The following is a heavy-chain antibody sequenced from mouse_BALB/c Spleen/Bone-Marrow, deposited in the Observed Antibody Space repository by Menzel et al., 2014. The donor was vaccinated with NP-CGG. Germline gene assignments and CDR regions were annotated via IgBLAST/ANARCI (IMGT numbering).Heavy chain of an antibody. Sequence: VQLQQSGAEVVKPGASVKVSCKASGYTFTNYWMQWVKQRPGKGLEWIGEIEPSASYTNYNQDFKGKATLTVDKSSSTAYMQLSSLTSEDSAVYYCARGRTTVVSDYWGQGTSLTVSS. CDR1: GYTFTNYW. CDR2: IEPSASYT. CDR3: ARGRTTVVSDY. V-gene: IGHV1-69*02. D-gene: IGHD1-1*01. J-gene: IGHJ2*02.